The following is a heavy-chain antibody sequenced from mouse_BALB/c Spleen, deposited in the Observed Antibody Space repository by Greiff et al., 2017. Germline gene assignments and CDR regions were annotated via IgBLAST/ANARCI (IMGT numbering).Heavy chain of an antibody. J-gene: IGHJ1*01. D-gene: IGHD2-4*01. CDR3: ARDPIYYDYDGYFDV. Sequence: ESGPGLVKPSQSLSLTCSVTGYSITSGYYWNWIRQFPGNKLEWMGYISYDGSNNYNPSLKNRISITRDTSKNQFFLKLNSVTTEDTATYYCARDPIYYDYDGYFDVWGAGTTVTVSS. CDR1: GYSITSGYY. V-gene: IGHV3-6*02. CDR2: ISYDGSN.